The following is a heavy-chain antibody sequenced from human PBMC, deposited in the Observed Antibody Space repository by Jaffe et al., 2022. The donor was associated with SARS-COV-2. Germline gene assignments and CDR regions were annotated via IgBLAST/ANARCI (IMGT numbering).Heavy chain of an antibody. Sequence: QVQLQESGPGLVKPSETLSLTCTVSGYSISSGYYWGWIRQPPGKGLEWIGSIYHSGSTYYNPSLKSRVTISVDTSKNQFSLKLSSVTAADTAVYYCARASDDYDILTGYDYWGQGTLVTVSS. CDR3: ARASDDYDILTGYDY. J-gene: IGHJ4*02. V-gene: IGHV4-38-2*02. CDR2: IYHSGST. D-gene: IGHD3-9*01. CDR1: GYSISSGYY.